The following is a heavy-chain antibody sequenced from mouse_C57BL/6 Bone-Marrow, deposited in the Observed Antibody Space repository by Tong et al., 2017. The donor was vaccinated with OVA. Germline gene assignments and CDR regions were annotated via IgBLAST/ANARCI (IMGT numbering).Heavy chain of an antibody. J-gene: IGHJ4*01. D-gene: IGHD2-1*01. CDR1: GYTFTDYN. V-gene: IGHV1S29*02. Sequence: EVQLQQSGPELVKSGTSVKISCKASGYTFTDYNMHCVKQSHGKSLEWIGYIYPFNGGTDYNQKFKSKATMTVDKSSSTEYMELRNLTSEDSAVYYCAKKVTPYYAMDYWGQGTSVTVSS. CDR3: AKKVTPYYAMDY. CDR2: IYPFNGGT.